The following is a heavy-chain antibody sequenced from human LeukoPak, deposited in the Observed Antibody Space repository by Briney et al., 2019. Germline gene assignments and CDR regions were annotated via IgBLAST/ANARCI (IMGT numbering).Heavy chain of an antibody. J-gene: IGHJ6*03. CDR3: AKDPGYHGSGSYYPDHMDV. Sequence: GGTLRLSCAASGFTFSSYGMSWVRQAPGKGLEWVSAISGSGGSTYYADSVKGRFTISRDNSKNTLYLQMNSLRAEDTAVYYCAKDPGYHGSGSYYPDHMDVWGKGTTVTISS. CDR2: ISGSGGST. CDR1: GFTFSSYG. V-gene: IGHV3-23*01. D-gene: IGHD3-10*01.